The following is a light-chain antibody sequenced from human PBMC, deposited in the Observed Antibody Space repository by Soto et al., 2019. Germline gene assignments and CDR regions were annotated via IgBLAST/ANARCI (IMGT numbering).Light chain of an antibody. V-gene: IGKV3-20*01. CDR2: GAS. J-gene: IGKJ1*01. CDR3: QQCGSSLWT. Sequence: EIVFTQSPGTLSLSPGERATLSCRASQSVSSSYFAWYQQKPGQAPRLLIYGASSRATGIPDRFSGSGSGTDFTLTISRLEPEEFAVYYCQQCGSSLWTFGQGTKVEIK. CDR1: QSVSSSY.